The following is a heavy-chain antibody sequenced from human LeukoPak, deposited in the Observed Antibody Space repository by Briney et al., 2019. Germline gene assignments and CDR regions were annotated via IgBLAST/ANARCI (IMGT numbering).Heavy chain of an antibody. CDR3: VKDHPVFDY. CDR1: GFTFSSYA. V-gene: IGHV3-30*02. Sequence: GGSLRLSCAASGFTFSSYAMSWVRQAPGKGLEWVAFIRDGGGTEYNADAVKGRFTISRDNSRNTVYLEMNSLRAEDTAVYYCVKDHPVFDYWGQGTLVTVSS. CDR2: IRDGGGTE. J-gene: IGHJ4*02.